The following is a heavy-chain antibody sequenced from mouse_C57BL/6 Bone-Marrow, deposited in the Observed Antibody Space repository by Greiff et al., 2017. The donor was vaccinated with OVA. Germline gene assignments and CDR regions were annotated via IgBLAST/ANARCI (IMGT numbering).Heavy chain of an antibody. CDR3: ARQGVNWAFDY. CDR2: ISSGGSYT. CDR1: GFTFSSYG. D-gene: IGHD4-1*01. V-gene: IGHV5-6*02. Sequence: DVKLVESGGDLVKPGGSLKLSCAASGFTFSSYGMSWVRQTPDKRLEWVATISSGGSYTYYPDSVKGRFTISRDNAKNTLYLQMSRLKSEDTAMYYCARQGVNWAFDYWGQGTILTVSS. J-gene: IGHJ2*01.